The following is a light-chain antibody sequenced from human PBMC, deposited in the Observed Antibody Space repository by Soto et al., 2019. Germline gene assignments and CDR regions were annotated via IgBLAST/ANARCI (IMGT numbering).Light chain of an antibody. Sequence: SALTQPASVSGSPGQSITISCTGTSSDVAFYNHVSWYQQHPGKAPKLLIYEVNNRPSGVSHRFSGSKSGNTASLTISGLQAEDEADYYCSSFASTHTYVFGTGTQLTVL. CDR3: SSFASTHTYV. V-gene: IGLV2-14*01. J-gene: IGLJ1*01. CDR2: EVN. CDR1: SSDVAFYNH.